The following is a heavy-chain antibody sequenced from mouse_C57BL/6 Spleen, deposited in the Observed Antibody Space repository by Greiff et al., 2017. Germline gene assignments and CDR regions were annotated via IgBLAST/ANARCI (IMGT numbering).Heavy chain of an antibody. Sequence: QVQLKQPGAELVMPGASVKLSCKASGYTFTSYWMHWVKQRPGQGLEWIGEIDPSDSYTNYNQKFKGKSTLTVDKSSSTAYMQLSSLTSEDSAVYYCARRTYYGSSPWYFDVWGTGTTVTVSS. CDR1: GYTFTSYW. D-gene: IGHD1-1*01. J-gene: IGHJ1*03. V-gene: IGHV1-69*01. CDR3: ARRTYYGSSPWYFDV. CDR2: IDPSDSYT.